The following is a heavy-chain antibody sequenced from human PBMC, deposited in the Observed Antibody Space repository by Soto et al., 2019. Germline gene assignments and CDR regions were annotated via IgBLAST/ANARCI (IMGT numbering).Heavy chain of an antibody. CDR2: IYPGDSDT. CDR1: GYSFTSYW. CDR3: ARSIAARDYYYYGMDV. V-gene: IGHV5-51*01. Sequence: XXSLKIYCKGSGYSFTSYWIVWVREMPGKGLEWMGIIYPGDSDTRYSPSFQGQVTISADKSISTAYLQWSSLKASDTAMYYCARSIAARDYYYYGMDVWGQGTTVTVSS. J-gene: IGHJ6*02. D-gene: IGHD6-6*01.